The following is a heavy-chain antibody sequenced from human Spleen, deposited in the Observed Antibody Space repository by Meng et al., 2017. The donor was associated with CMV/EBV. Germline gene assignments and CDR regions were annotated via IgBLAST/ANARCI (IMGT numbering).Heavy chain of an antibody. D-gene: IGHD3-3*01. CDR3: ARGSPPLRYDFWSGQYYFDY. Sequence: SFSGYYWSWNRQPPGKGLEWIGEINHSGSTNYNPSLKSRVTISVDTSKNQFSLKLSSVTAADTAVYYCARGSPPLRYDFWSGQYYFDYWGQGTLVTVSS. CDR2: INHSGST. V-gene: IGHV4-34*01. CDR1: SFSGYY. J-gene: IGHJ4*02.